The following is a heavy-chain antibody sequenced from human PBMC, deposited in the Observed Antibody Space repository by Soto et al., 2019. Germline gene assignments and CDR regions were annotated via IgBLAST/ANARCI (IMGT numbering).Heavy chain of an antibody. CDR1: GFTFSSYA. Sequence: QVQLVESGGGVVQPGRSLRLSCAASGFTFSSYAMHWVRQAPGKGLEWVAVISYDGSNKYYADSVKGRFTISRDNSKNTLYMPMNSLRADDTAVYYWARVPSSSGRAHFDYWGQGTLVTVSS. J-gene: IGHJ4*02. D-gene: IGHD2-15*01. CDR3: ARVPSSSGRAHFDY. V-gene: IGHV3-30-3*01. CDR2: ISYDGSNK.